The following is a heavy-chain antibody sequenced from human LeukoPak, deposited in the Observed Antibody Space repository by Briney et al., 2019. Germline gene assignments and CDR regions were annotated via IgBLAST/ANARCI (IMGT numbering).Heavy chain of an antibody. CDR1: GFIFSTYW. CDR3: ARLVAAGPYYYNYMDV. V-gene: IGHV3-7*01. D-gene: IGHD6-13*01. CDR2: INQDGSEK. J-gene: IGHJ6*03. Sequence: GGSLRLSCAASGFIFSTYWMNWVRQAPGKGLDWVANINQDGSEKYYVDSVKGRFTISRDNAKNSLYLQMNSLRAEDTAVYYCARLVAAGPYYYNYMDVWGKGTTVTVSS.